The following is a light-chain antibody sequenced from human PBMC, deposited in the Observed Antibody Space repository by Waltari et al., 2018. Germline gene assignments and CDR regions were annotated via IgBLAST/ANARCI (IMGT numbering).Light chain of an antibody. CDR1: QWINNW. CDR3: QQYNTDPEVT. J-gene: IGKJ4*01. V-gene: IGKV1-5*03. Sequence: DIQMTQSPSTLSASVGDRVIITCRASQWINNWLAWYQQKPGKAPKLLIFEASSLESGVPSRFSGSGSGTEFTLTINSLQPDDLATYYCQQYNTDPEVTFGGGTKVEIK. CDR2: EAS.